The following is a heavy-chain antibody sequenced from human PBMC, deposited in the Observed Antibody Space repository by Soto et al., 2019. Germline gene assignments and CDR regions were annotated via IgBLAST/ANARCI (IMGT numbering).Heavy chain of an antibody. CDR1: GFRVSDNY. J-gene: IGHJ6*02. CDR3: ARSTGPRQALRYDFGLDV. V-gene: IGHV3-11*06. CDR2: ISSSGGYT. Sequence: QVQLEESGGGLVEPGGSLRLSCAASGFRVSDNYMTWIRQAPGKGLEWVSYISSSGGYTNYADSVKGRFTISKDNAKNPLSLQMDSLGGEDTAVYFCARSTGPRQALRYDFGLDVWGQGTTVTVSS.